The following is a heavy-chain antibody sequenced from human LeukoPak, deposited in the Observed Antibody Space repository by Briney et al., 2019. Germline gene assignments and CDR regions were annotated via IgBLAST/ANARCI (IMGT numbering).Heavy chain of an antibody. J-gene: IGHJ4*02. Sequence: SETLSLTCTVSGGCFSSYYWSWIRQPAGKGLEWIGRIYTSGSTNYNSSLKSRVTMSVDTSKNQVSLKLSSVTAADTAIYYCATGYRYNSFAYWGKGTLVTVSS. V-gene: IGHV4-4*07. CDR3: ATGYRYNSFAY. CDR2: IYTSGST. D-gene: IGHD5-24*01. CDR1: GGCFSSYY.